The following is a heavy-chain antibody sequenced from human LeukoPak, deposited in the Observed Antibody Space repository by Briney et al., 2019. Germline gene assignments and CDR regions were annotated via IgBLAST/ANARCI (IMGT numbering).Heavy chain of an antibody. CDR3: ARRFDT. J-gene: IGHJ3*02. CDR2: ISRSDSTI. Sequence: PGGSLRLSCAVSGFTLSIYEMNGVRQAPGKGPEWFSYISRSDSTIYYVDSVKGRFTISRDNAKNSLILQMNSLRGEDTAVYYCARRFDTWGQGTVVTVSS. CDR1: GFTLSIYE. V-gene: IGHV3-48*03.